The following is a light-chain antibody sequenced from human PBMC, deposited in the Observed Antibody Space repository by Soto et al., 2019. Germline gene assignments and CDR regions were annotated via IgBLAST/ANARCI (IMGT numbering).Light chain of an antibody. CDR3: SSYTSTSTLHYV. Sequence: QSALTQPASVSGSPGQSITISCTGTSSDIGDYNYVSWYQQHPGKAPKLMIYEVTNRPSGVSYRFSGSKSGNTASLTISGPQAEDEDDYFCSSYTSTSTLHYVFGTGTKVTVL. CDR1: SSDIGDYNY. J-gene: IGLJ1*01. CDR2: EVT. V-gene: IGLV2-14*01.